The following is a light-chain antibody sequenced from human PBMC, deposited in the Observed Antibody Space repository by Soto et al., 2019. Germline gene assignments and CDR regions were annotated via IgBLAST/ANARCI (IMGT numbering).Light chain of an antibody. CDR3: SSYTSSSTLEGV. Sequence: QSVLTQPASVSGSPGRSITISCTGTSSDVVGYNYVSWYQQHPGKAPKLMIYDVSNRPSGVSNRFSGSKSGNTASLTISGLQAEDEADYYCSSYTSSSTLEGVSGTGTKVTVL. CDR2: DVS. CDR1: SSDVVGYNY. J-gene: IGLJ1*01. V-gene: IGLV2-14*01.